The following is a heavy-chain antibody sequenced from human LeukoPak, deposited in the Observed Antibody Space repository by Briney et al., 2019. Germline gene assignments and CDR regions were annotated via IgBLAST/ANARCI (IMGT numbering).Heavy chain of an antibody. D-gene: IGHD6-19*01. V-gene: IGHV3-30-3*01. Sequence: GRSPGLPCAASGFTFSSYAMHWVRQAPGKGLEWVAVISYDGSNKYYADSVKGRFTISRDNSKNTLYLQMNSLRAEDTAVYYCASQDIAVAGNYYFDYWGQGTLVTVSS. J-gene: IGHJ4*02. CDR3: ASQDIAVAGNYYFDY. CDR1: GFTFSSYA. CDR2: ISYDGSNK.